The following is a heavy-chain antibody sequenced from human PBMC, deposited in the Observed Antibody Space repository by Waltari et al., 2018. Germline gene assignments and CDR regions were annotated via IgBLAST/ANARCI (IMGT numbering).Heavy chain of an antibody. CDR2: INPNSGGT. J-gene: IGHJ4*02. CDR1: GYTFTGYY. CDR3: ARARARIGGYGDY. Sequence: QVQLVQSGAEVKKPGASVKVSCKTSGYTFTGYYMPWVRQAPGQGLEWMGRINPNSGGTNYAQKFQGRVTMTRDTSISTAYMELSRLRSDDTAVYYCARARARIGGYGDYWGQGTLVTVSS. D-gene: IGHD1-26*01. V-gene: IGHV1-2*06.